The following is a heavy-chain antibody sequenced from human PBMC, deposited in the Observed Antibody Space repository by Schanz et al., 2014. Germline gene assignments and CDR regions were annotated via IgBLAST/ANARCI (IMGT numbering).Heavy chain of an antibody. D-gene: IGHD3-3*01. V-gene: IGHV1-18*01. Sequence: QVQLVQSGAEVKKPGASVKVSCKASGYTFTSYGISWVRQAPGQGLEWMGWISAYNGNTKYPQKLQGRVTMTTDTSTSTAYMALTGLRSDDTAVYYCAKDRRFFDRDDLYYFDSWGQGTLGTVSS. CDR3: AKDRRFFDRDDLYYFDS. CDR2: ISAYNGNT. CDR1: GYTFTSYG. J-gene: IGHJ4*02.